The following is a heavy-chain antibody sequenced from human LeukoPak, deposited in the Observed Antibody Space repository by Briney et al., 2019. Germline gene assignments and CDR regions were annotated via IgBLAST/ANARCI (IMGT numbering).Heavy chain of an antibody. CDR3: ARVNINNWHSCDY. Sequence: KLSETLSLTCAVSGGSISSNNWWGWVRQPPGKGLEWIGEIYHSGSPNYNPSLKSRVTISVDKSRNHFSLNLSSVTAADTAVYYCARVNINNWHSCDYWGQGTLVTVSS. V-gene: IGHV4-4*02. CDR2: IYHSGSP. D-gene: IGHD1-1*01. J-gene: IGHJ4*02. CDR1: GGSISSNNW.